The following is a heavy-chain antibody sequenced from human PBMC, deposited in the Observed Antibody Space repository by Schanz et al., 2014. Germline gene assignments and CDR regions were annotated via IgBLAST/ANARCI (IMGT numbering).Heavy chain of an antibody. CDR1: GFTFSDYS. CDR2: ISGSGVIT. Sequence: EVQLVESGGDFVQPGGSLRLSCEVSGFTFSDYSMTWVRQPPGKGLEWVSGISGSGVITYYEDSVKGRFTISRDNSKNTLYLQMNSLRAEDTAIYYCAKYRYSVFDFDYWGQGTRVTVS. CDR3: AKYRYSVFDFDY. D-gene: IGHD3-16*02. J-gene: IGHJ4*02. V-gene: IGHV3-23*04.